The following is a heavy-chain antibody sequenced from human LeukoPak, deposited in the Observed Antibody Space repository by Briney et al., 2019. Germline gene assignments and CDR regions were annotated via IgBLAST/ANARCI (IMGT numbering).Heavy chain of an antibody. V-gene: IGHV4-4*07. Sequence: KPSETLSLTCTVSGGSISTYYWSCIRQPAGKGLEWLWRIYSSGITNYNPSLESRVTMSVDTSQNQFSLKLSSVIAADKAVYYCVRESLVVFPYWFDPWGQGTLLTVSS. CDR1: GGSISTYY. D-gene: IGHD2-2*01. CDR3: VRESLVVFPYWFDP. J-gene: IGHJ5*02. CDR2: IYSSGIT.